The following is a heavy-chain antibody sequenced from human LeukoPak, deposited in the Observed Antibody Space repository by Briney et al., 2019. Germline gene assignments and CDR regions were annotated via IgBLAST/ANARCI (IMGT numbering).Heavy chain of an antibody. V-gene: IGHV5-51*01. CDR1: GYSFTSYW. D-gene: IGHD1-7*01. CDR3: ARPVGLELSLGY. J-gene: IGHJ4*02. Sequence: GESLKISCKGSGYSFTSYWIGWVRQLPGKGLEWMGIIYPGDTDTRYSPSFHGQGTVSADKSISTAYLQWSSLKASDTAMYYCARPVGLELSLGYWGQGTLVTVSS. CDR2: IYPGDTDT.